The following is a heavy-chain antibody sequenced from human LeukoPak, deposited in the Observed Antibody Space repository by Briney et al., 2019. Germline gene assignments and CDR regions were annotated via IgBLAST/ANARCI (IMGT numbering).Heavy chain of an antibody. CDR2: ISSSGSTI. D-gene: IGHD2-15*01. V-gene: IGHV3-11*01. J-gene: IGHJ3*02. CDR3: ASSTDIVVVVAATPPPHFDI. Sequence: GGSLRLSCAASGFTFSDYYMSWIRQAPGKGLEWVSYISSSGSTIYYADSVKGRFTISRDNAKNSLYLQMNSLRAEDTAVYYCASSTDIVVVVAATPPPHFDIWGQGTMATVSS. CDR1: GFTFSDYY.